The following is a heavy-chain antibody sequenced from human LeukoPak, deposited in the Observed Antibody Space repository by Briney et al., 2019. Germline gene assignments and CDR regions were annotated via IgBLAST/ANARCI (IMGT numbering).Heavy chain of an antibody. CDR2: RIGSGNT. CDR3: AKDLHYGDGRWEFDP. J-gene: IGHJ5*02. Sequence: GGSLRLSCAASGFSFGTFAMTWVRQVPGKGLEWGSGRIGSGNTYYADSVKGRFTLSSDSSKNTVYLQMNSLRVEDTAIYYCAKDLHYGDGRWEFDPWGQGTLVTVSP. CDR1: GFSFGTFA. D-gene: IGHD4-17*01. V-gene: IGHV3-23*01.